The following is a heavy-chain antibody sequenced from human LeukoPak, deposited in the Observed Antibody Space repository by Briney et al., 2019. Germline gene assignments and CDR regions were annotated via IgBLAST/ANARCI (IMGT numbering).Heavy chain of an antibody. Sequence: PSETLSLTCAVYGGSFSGYYWSWIRQPPGKGLEWVGEINHSGSTNYNPSLKSRVTISVDTSKNQFSPKLSSVTAADTAVYYCARHGGVGELSFDYWGQGTLVTVSS. V-gene: IGHV4-34*01. D-gene: IGHD3-10*01. CDR1: GGSFSGYY. J-gene: IGHJ4*02. CDR3: ARHGGVGELSFDY. CDR2: INHSGST.